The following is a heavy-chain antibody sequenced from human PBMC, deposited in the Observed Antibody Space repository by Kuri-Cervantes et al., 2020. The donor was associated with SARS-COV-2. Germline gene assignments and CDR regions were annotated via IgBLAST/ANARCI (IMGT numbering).Heavy chain of an antibody. CDR1: GFTFSSYG. Sequence: GGSLRLSCAASGFTFSSYGTHWVRQAPGKGLEWVAVIWSGGGNKFYADSVKGRFTISRDDSKNTLYLQMNSLSAEDSAVYYCAKDKKITGMGYYYFMDVWGKGTTVTVSS. D-gene: IGHD1-20*01. CDR2: IWSGGGNK. J-gene: IGHJ6*03. CDR3: AKDKKITGMGYYYFMDV. V-gene: IGHV3-30*02.